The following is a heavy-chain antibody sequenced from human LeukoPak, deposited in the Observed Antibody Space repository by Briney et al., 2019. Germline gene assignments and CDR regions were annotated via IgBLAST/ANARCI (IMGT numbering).Heavy chain of an antibody. D-gene: IGHD6-19*01. CDR2: TYYRSKWYN. J-gene: IGHJ4*02. CDR3: AREGADSGSALYYFNY. CDR1: GDSVSSNSAA. Sequence: SQTLSLTCAISGDSVSSNSAAWNWIRQSPSRGLEWLGRTYYRSKWYNDYAVSVKSRITINPDTSKNQFSLQLNSVTPEDTAVYYCAREGADSGSALYYFNYGGRGPRVPVSS. V-gene: IGHV6-1*01.